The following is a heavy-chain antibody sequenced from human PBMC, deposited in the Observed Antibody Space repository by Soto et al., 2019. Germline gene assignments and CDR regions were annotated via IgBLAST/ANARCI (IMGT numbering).Heavy chain of an antibody. D-gene: IGHD1-1*01. Sequence: EVQILESGGGLVQPGGSLRLSCAASGFTFSSSAMNWVRQAPGKGLERVSVISGSDGRTYYADSVKGRFTISRDNSKNTLYLDINSLRAEDTAVYYCAKSLDINWKNWFDPWGQGTLVTVSS. CDR2: ISGSDGRT. J-gene: IGHJ5*02. CDR1: GFTFSSSA. V-gene: IGHV3-23*01. CDR3: AKSLDINWKNWFDP.